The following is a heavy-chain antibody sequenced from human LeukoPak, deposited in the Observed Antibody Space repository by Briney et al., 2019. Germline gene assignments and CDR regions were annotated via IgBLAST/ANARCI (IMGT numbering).Heavy chain of an antibody. Sequence: GGSLRFSCAASGFTFSIYSMNWVRQAPGKGLEWVSYITSDRRTISYADPVKGRFTISRDNDKRLLYLQMDSLRAGDTAVYYCARSTSGTFDHWGQGMLVTVSS. CDR3: ARSTSGTFDH. CDR1: GFTFSIYS. J-gene: IGHJ4*02. CDR2: ITSDRRTI. V-gene: IGHV3-48*01. D-gene: IGHD5/OR15-5a*01.